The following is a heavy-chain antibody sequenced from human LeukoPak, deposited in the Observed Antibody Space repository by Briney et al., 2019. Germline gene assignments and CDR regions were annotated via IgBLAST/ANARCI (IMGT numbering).Heavy chain of an antibody. V-gene: IGHV5-51*01. D-gene: IGHD5-24*01. Sequence: GESLKISCKGSGYSFTSYWIGWVRQMPGKGLEWMGIIYPGDSDIRYSPSFQGQVTISADKSISTAYLQWSSLKASDTAMYYCARQRWLQSDYYYYGMDVWGQGTTVTVSS. J-gene: IGHJ6*02. CDR1: GYSFTSYW. CDR2: IYPGDSDI. CDR3: ARQRWLQSDYYYYGMDV.